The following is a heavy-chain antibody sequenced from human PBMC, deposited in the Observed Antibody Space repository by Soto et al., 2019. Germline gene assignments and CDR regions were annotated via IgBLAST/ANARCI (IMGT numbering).Heavy chain of an antibody. D-gene: IGHD3-22*01. V-gene: IGHV1-24*01. CDR3: ATPRSHDTSGYYYALDY. CDR1: GYTLSDSS. Sequence: QVQLVQSGAEVKKPGASVKVSCKVSGYTLSDSSMHWVRQGPGKGLEWMGRLDPEDGKTIYSQKFQGRVTMTEDTSTDTAYMELSSLRSEDSALYYCATPRSHDTSGYYYALDYWGQGTLVTVSS. J-gene: IGHJ4*02. CDR2: LDPEDGKT.